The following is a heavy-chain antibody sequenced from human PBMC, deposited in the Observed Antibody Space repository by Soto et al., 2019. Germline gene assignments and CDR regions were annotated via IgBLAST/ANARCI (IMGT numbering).Heavy chain of an antibody. CDR2: INSDGSST. J-gene: IGHJ6*03. V-gene: IGHV3-74*01. CDR3: ERGTRYYYYYYMDV. Sequence: GGSLRLSCAASGFTFSSYWMHWVRQAPGKGLVWVSRINSDGSSTSYADSVKGRFTISRDNAKNTLYLQMNSLRAEDTAVYYCERGTRYYYYYYMDVWGKGTTVTVSS. CDR1: GFTFSSYW.